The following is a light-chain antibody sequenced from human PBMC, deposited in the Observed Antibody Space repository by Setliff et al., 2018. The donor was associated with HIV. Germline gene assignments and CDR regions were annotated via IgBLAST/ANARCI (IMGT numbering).Light chain of an antibody. J-gene: IGLJ1*01. Sequence: QSALAQPRSVSGSPGQSVTISCTGTSSDVGTYNYVSWYQQRPGKAPKLIIYDVSERPSGVPDRFSGSKSANTASLTISGLQAEDEADYYCCSSAGSYTYVFGSGTKGTVL. V-gene: IGLV2-11*01. CDR3: CSSAGSYTYV. CDR1: SSDVGTYNY. CDR2: DVS.